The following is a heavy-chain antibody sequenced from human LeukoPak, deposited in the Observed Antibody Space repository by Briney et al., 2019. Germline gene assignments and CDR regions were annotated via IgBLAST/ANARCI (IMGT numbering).Heavy chain of an antibody. CDR2: ISTGSTTI. Sequence: XVRQAPXXXXXXXXYISTGSTTIYYADSAKGRFTISRDNAENSLYLQMYSLRDEDTAVYYCARDRRFLAHSYGMDVWGQGTTVTVSS. V-gene: IGHV3-48*02. J-gene: IGHJ6*02. D-gene: IGHD3-3*01. CDR3: ARDRRFLAHSYGMDV.